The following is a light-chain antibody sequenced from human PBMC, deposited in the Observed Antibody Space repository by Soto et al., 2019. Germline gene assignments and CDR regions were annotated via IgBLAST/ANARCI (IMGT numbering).Light chain of an antibody. CDR1: QSVSSK. Sequence: EIRLTQSPATVAWSPGERATLSCGASQSVSSKLAWYQQKPGQAPRLLIYDASNRATGIPARFSGSGSATDFTLTISSLEPEDFALYYCQQRSNWPRITFGQGTRLEIK. V-gene: IGKV3-11*01. CDR2: DAS. J-gene: IGKJ5*01. CDR3: QQRSNWPRIT.